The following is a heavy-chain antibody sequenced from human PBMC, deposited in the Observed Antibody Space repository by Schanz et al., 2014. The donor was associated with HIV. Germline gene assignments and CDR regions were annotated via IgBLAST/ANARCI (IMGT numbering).Heavy chain of an antibody. CDR1: GGSFSGYY. V-gene: IGHV4-34*01. D-gene: IGHD2-15*01. CDR3: GRYDSPVVDV. J-gene: IGHJ6*02. Sequence: QVQLQHWGAGLLKPSETLSLTCAVYGGSFSGYYWSWIRQPPGKGLEWIGEINHSGSTNYNPSLKSRVTISVDTSKTQFSLKLSSVTAADTAVYYCGRYDSPVVDVWGQGTTVIVSS. CDR2: INHSGST.